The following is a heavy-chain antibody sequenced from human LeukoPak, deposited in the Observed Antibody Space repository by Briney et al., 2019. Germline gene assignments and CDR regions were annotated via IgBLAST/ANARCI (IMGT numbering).Heavy chain of an antibody. V-gene: IGHV3-23*01. CDR3: AKGRRYSGYDWPRYFDY. D-gene: IGHD5-12*01. CDR1: GFTFSTYA. Sequence: GGSLRLSCAASGFTFSTYAMSWVRQAPGKGLGWGSVISGSGGSTYYADSVKGRFTISRDNSKNTMYLQMNSLRAEDTAVYYCAKGRRYSGYDWPRYFDYWGQGTLVTVSS. J-gene: IGHJ4*02. CDR2: ISGSGGST.